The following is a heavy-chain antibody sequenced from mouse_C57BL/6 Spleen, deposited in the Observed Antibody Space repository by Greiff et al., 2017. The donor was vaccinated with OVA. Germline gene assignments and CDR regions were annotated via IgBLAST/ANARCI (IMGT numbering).Heavy chain of an antibody. Sequence: EVMLVESGGDLVKPGGSLKLSCAASGFTFSSYGMSWVRQTPDKRLEWVATISSGGSYTYYPDSVKGRFTISRDNAKNTLYLQMSSLKSEDTAMYYCARQWDYGSSYGYFDVWGTGTTVTVSS. D-gene: IGHD1-1*01. J-gene: IGHJ1*03. CDR1: GFTFSSYG. CDR3: ARQWDYGSSYGYFDV. V-gene: IGHV5-6*01. CDR2: ISSGGSYT.